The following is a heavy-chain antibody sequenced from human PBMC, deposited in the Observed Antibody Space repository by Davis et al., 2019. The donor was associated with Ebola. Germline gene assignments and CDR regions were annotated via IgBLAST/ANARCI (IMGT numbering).Heavy chain of an antibody. CDR2: INPSGGST. CDR1: GYTFTSHY. CDR3: ARDRGGDYSFDY. J-gene: IGHJ4*02. D-gene: IGHD3-10*01. V-gene: IGHV1-46*01. Sequence: AVSVPVSRQASGYTFTSHYMHCVRQAPGQGPEWLGIINPSGGSTSYAQKFQGRVTITRDTSASTAYMELSSLRSEDTSVYYCARDRGGDYSFDYWGQGTLVTVSS.